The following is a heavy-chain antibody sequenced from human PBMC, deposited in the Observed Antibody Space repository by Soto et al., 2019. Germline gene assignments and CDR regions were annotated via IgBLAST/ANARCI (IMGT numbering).Heavy chain of an antibody. CDR3: AISPGYYYDTSGYSDY. V-gene: IGHV3-64*01. CDR1: GFTFSSYA. Sequence: GGSLRRSCAASGFTFSSYAMHWVRQAPEKGLEYVSAISSNGRGTYYANSVKGRFTISRDNSKNTLYLQMGSLRAEDMAVYYCAISPGYYYDTSGYSDYWGQGTLVTVST. CDR2: ISSNGRGT. D-gene: IGHD3-22*01. J-gene: IGHJ4*02.